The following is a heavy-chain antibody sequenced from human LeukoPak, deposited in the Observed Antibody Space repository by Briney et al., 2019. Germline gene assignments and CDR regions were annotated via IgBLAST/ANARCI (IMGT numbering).Heavy chain of an antibody. CDR2: INHSGST. D-gene: IGHD3-10*01. J-gene: IGHJ4*02. V-gene: IGHV4-34*01. Sequence: SETLSLTCAVYGGSFSGYYWSWIRLPPGKGLEWIGEINHSGSTNYNPSLKSRVTILVDTSKNQFSLKLSSVTAADTAVYYCARGGEPRRFFDYWGQGTLVTVSS. CDR1: GGSFSGYY. CDR3: ARGGEPRRFFDY.